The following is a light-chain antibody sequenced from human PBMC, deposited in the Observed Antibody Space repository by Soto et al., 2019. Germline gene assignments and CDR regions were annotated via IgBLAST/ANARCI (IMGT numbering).Light chain of an antibody. CDR3: QQLNSYPLT. CDR1: QDISNY. J-gene: IGKJ4*01. Sequence: DIQMTQSPSSLSASVGDRVTITCQASQDISNYLNWYQQKPGKAPKLLIYDASNLETGVPSRFSGSGSGTDFTFTISSLQPEDIATYYCQQLNSYPLTFGQGTKVDIK. V-gene: IGKV1-33*01. CDR2: DAS.